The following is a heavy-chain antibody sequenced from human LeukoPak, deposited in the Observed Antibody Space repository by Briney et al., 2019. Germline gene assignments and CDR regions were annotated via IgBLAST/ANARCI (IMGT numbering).Heavy chain of an antibody. D-gene: IGHD6-19*01. J-gene: IGHJ4*02. Sequence: GGSLRLSCAASGFTFSSYAMHWVRQAPGKGLEWVAVISYDGSNKYYADSVKGRFTISRDNSKNTLYLQMNSLRAEDTAVYYCARAVRSGWPFDYRGQGTLVTVSS. CDR1: GFTFSSYA. V-gene: IGHV3-30*14. CDR3: ARAVRSGWPFDY. CDR2: ISYDGSNK.